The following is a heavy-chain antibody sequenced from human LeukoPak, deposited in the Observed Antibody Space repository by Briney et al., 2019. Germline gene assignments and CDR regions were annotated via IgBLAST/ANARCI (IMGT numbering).Heavy chain of an antibody. Sequence: SETLSLTCTVSGGSIISSSYYWGCIRQPPGKGLEWIGSIYYSGSTYYNPSLKSRVNISVDTSKNQFSLKLSSVTAADTAVYYWARDGGINGDYWGQGTLVTVSS. CDR1: GGSIISSSYY. D-gene: IGHD3-16*01. CDR3: ARDGGINGDY. J-gene: IGHJ4*02. V-gene: IGHV4-39*07. CDR2: IYYSGST.